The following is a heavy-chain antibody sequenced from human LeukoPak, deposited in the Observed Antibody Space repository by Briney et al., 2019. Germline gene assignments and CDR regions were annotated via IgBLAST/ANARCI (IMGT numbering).Heavy chain of an antibody. Sequence: GGSLRLACAASGFTFSNYAMSWVRQAPGKGLEWVSGINGGGGGGTFHADSVKGRFTISRDNAKNSLYLQMNSLRAEDTAVYYCARPGTTLDYWGQGTLVTVSS. CDR1: GFTFSNYA. J-gene: IGHJ4*02. CDR2: INGGGGGGT. D-gene: IGHD1-1*01. CDR3: ARPGTTLDY. V-gene: IGHV3-23*01.